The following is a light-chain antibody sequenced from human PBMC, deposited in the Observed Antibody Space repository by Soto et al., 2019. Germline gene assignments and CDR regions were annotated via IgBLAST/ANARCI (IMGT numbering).Light chain of an antibody. CDR3: QQYGSWPPGT. CDR2: GAS. CDR1: QSVSSY. J-gene: IGKJ1*01. V-gene: IGKV3D-15*01. Sequence: EIVMTQSPATLSLSPGERATLSCRASQSVSSYLAWYQQKPGQAPRLLIYGASTRATGIPDRFSGSGSGTEFTLTISRLEAEDFAVYYCQQYGSWPPGTFGQGTKVDI.